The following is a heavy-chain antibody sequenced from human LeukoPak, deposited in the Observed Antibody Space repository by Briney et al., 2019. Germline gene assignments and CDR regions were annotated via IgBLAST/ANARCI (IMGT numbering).Heavy chain of an antibody. CDR2: INPNSGGT. CDR3: ASLVSGLSHYYMDV. D-gene: IGHD5-12*01. CDR1: GYTFTGYY. Sequence: ASVKVSCKASGYTFTGYYMHWVRQAPGQGLEWMGWINPNSGGTNYAQKFQGRVTMTRDTSISTAYMELSRLRSDDTAVYYCASLVSGLSHYYMDVWGKGTTGTVSS. J-gene: IGHJ6*03. V-gene: IGHV1-2*02.